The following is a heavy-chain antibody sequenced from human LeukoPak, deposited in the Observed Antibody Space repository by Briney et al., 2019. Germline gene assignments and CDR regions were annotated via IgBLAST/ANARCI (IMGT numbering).Heavy chain of an antibody. J-gene: IGHJ4*02. D-gene: IGHD2-21*02. CDR2: ISGDSTGT. CDR1: GFTFSSYT. Sequence: GGSLRLSCVASGFTFSSYTMTWVRQAPGEGLEWVSGISGDSTGTYYADSVKGRFTISRDNPKNTLFLQMNSLRAEDTAVYYCAKKTSYSAGDCFPYYFDYWGRGTLVTVSS. V-gene: IGHV3-23*01. CDR3: AKKTSYSAGDCFPYYFDY.